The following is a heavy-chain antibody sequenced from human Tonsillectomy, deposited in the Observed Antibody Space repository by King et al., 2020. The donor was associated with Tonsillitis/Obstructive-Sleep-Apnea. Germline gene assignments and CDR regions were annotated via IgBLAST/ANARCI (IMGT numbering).Heavy chain of an antibody. CDR2: LSSTSSST. CDR1: GFTFGSYT. D-gene: IGHD4-17*01. CDR3: AKCGYGDYGSDDAFDI. V-gene: IGHV3-23*04. J-gene: IGHJ3*02. Sequence: VKLVESGGGGVKTGGSLRLSCATTGFTFGSYTMTWVRQAPGKGLEWVSGLSSTSSSTYYADSVKGRFTISRDNSKNTLYLQMNSLRADDSAVYYCAKCGYGDYGSDDAFDIWGHGTLVTVSS.